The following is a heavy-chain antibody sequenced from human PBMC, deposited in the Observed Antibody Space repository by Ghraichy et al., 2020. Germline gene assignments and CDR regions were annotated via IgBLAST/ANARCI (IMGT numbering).Heavy chain of an antibody. J-gene: IGHJ4*02. Sequence: GGSLRLSCAASGFTFSSYAVSWVRQAPGKGLEWVSGTSGSDGTTYYADSVKGRFTVPRDNSKDTLFLQMNSLRAEDTAVYYCAKGSYNSVWYLFDYWGQGTLVTVSS. V-gene: IGHV3-23*01. CDR1: GFTFSSYA. D-gene: IGHD6-19*01. CDR3: AKGSYNSVWYLFDY. CDR2: TSGSDGTT.